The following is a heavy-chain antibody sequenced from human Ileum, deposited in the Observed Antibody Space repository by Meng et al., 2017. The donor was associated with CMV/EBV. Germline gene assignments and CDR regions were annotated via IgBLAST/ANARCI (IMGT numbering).Heavy chain of an antibody. CDR1: GFTFSNYG. D-gene: IGHD3/OR15-3a*01. CDR3: AREPRNCGLTP. J-gene: IGHJ5*02. Sequence: GGSLRLSCAAAGFTFSNYGMHWVRQAPGKGLEWVAIIWNDGSHKYYADSVKGRFTISRDNCKNTMSLQMNSLRAEDTAVYYCAREPRNCGLTPWGQGTLVTVSS. CDR2: IWNDGSHK. V-gene: IGHV3-30*02.